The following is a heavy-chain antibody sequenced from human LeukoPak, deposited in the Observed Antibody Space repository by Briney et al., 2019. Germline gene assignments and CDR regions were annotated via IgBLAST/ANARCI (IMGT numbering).Heavy chain of an antibody. Sequence: ASVKVSCKASGYTFTSYYMHWVRQAPGQGLEWMGIINPSGGSTSYAQKFQGRVTMTRDTSTSTVYMELSSLRSEDTAVYYCAKSDYSNYVRSYFDYWGQGTLVTVSS. V-gene: IGHV1-46*01. CDR2: INPSGGST. CDR3: AKSDYSNYVRSYFDY. CDR1: GYTFTSYY. J-gene: IGHJ4*02. D-gene: IGHD4-11*01.